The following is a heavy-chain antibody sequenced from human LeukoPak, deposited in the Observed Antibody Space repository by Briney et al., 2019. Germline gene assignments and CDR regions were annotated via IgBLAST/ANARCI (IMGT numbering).Heavy chain of an antibody. CDR3: AKENIIGGFVDGEDY. J-gene: IGHJ4*02. CDR1: GYTFTDYY. Sequence: ASVKVSCKASGYTFTDYYMHWVRQAPGQGLEWMGWINPDSGDTYYAQKFQGSITMTRDTSITTVYMELTRLTSDDTAVYYCAKENIIGGFVDGEDYWGQGTLVTVSS. V-gene: IGHV1-2*02. CDR2: INPDSGDT. D-gene: IGHD3-16*01.